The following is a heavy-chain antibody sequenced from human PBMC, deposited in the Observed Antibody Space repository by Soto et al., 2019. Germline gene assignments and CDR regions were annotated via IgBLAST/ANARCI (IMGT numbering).Heavy chain of an antibody. V-gene: IGHV4-39*01. Sequence: SETLSLTCTVSGGSVSSSSYYWGWIRQPPGKGLEWIGSIYYSGSTYYNPSLKSRVTISVDTSKNQFSLKLSSVTAADTAVYYCARRRGYSSSEFDYWGQGTLVTVSS. J-gene: IGHJ4*02. CDR2: IYYSGST. D-gene: IGHD6-6*01. CDR3: ARRRGYSSSEFDY. CDR1: GGSVSSSSYY.